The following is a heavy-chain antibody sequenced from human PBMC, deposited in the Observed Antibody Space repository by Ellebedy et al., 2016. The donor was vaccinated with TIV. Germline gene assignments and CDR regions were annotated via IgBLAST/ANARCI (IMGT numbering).Heavy chain of an antibody. V-gene: IGHV3-21*01. D-gene: IGHD3-9*01. Sequence: PGGSLRLSCAASGFTFSSYSMNWVRQAPGKGLEWVSSISSSSTYIYYADSVKGRFTISRDNAKNSMYLQMNSLRAEDTAVYYCAGTRRYYDILTGYYVRRGVDVWGQGTTVTVSS. CDR3: AGTRRYYDILTGYYVRRGVDV. J-gene: IGHJ6*02. CDR2: ISSSSTYI. CDR1: GFTFSSYS.